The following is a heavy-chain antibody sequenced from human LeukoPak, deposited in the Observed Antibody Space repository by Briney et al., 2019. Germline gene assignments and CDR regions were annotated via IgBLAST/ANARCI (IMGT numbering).Heavy chain of an antibody. D-gene: IGHD3-9*01. CDR2: INHSGST. Sequence: SETLSLTCTVSGGSISSYYWSWIRQPPGKGLEWIGEINHSGSTNYNPSLKSRVTISVDTSKNQFSLKLSSVTAADTAVYYCARRLIRYFDWSLVRGPLDYWGQGTLVTVSS. J-gene: IGHJ4*02. CDR3: ARRLIRYFDWSLVRGPLDY. CDR1: GGSISSYY. V-gene: IGHV4-34*01.